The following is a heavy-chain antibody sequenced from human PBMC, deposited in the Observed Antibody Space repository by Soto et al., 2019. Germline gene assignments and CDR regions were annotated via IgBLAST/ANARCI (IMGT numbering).Heavy chain of an antibody. V-gene: IGHV4-31*03. CDR2: IYYSGST. CDR1: GGSISSGGYY. J-gene: IGHJ4*02. CDR3: ARAMLAVAGGDY. Sequence: QVQLQESGPGLVKPSQTLSLTCTVSGGSISSGGYYWSWIRQHPGKGLEWIGYIYYSGSTYYNQSLKSRVTITVDTSKNQFSLNLSSVTAADTAVDYCARAMLAVAGGDYWGPGTLVTVSS. D-gene: IGHD6-19*01.